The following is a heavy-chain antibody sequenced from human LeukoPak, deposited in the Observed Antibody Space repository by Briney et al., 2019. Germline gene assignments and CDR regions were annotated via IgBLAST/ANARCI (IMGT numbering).Heavy chain of an antibody. CDR2: INPSGGST. J-gene: IGHJ4*02. V-gene: IGHV1-46*01. CDR1: GYTFTSYY. Sequence: ASVKVSCKASGYTFTSYYMHWVRQAPGQGLEWMGIINPSGGSTSYAQKFQGRATMTRDTSTSTVYMELSSLRSEDTAVYYCARDQSPYYDYVWGSSSAFSIPHYWGQGTLVTVSS. D-gene: IGHD3-16*01. CDR3: ARDQSPYYDYVWGSSSAFSIPHY.